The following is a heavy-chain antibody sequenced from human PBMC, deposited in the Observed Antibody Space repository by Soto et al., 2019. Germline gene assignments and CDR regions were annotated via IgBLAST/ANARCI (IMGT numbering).Heavy chain of an antibody. J-gene: IGHJ4*02. CDR2: IYTSGST. D-gene: IGHD3-10*01. CDR1: GGSISSYY. CDR3: ARVPGGRQPEYYYGSGRSTKLFDY. Sequence: PSETLSLTCTVSGGSISSYYWSWIRQPAGKGLEWIGRIYTSGSTNYNPSLKSRVPISVDTSKNQFSLKLSSVTAADTAVYYCARVPGGRQPEYYYGSGRSTKLFDYWGQGTLVTVSS. V-gene: IGHV4-4*07.